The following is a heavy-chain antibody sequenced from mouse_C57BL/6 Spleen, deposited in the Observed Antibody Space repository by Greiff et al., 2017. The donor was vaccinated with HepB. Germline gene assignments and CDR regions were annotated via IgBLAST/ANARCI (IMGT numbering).Heavy chain of an antibody. CDR2: ISSGGSYT. J-gene: IGHJ4*01. D-gene: IGHD1-1*01. Sequence: EVKLMESGGDLVKPGGSLKLSCAASGFTFSSYGMSWVRQTPDKRLEWVATISSGGSYTYYPDSVKGRFTISRDNAKNTLYLQISSLKSEDTAMYYCARHYYYGSSSYYYAMDYWGQGTSVTVSS. CDR3: ARHYYYGSSSYYYAMDY. V-gene: IGHV5-6*01. CDR1: GFTFSSYG.